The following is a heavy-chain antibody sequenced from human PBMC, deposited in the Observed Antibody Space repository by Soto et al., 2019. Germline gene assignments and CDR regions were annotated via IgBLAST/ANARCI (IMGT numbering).Heavy chain of an antibody. V-gene: IGHV3-30*18. CDR3: AKDKILLWFGEFNNWFDP. CDR2: ISYDGSNK. J-gene: IGHJ5*02. D-gene: IGHD3-10*01. Sequence: PGGSLRLSCAASGFPFSSYGMHLVRQAPGKGLEWVAVISYDGSNKYYADSVKGRFTISRDNSKNTLYLQMNSLRAEDTAVYYCAKDKILLWFGEFNNWFDPWGQGTLVTVSS. CDR1: GFPFSSYG.